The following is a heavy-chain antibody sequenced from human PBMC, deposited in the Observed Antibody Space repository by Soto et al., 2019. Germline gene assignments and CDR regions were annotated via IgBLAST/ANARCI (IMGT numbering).Heavy chain of an antibody. CDR3: AKDRTWIQLWLRSLYFDC. CDR1: GFTFSSYA. Sequence: GGSLRLSCAASGFTFSSYAMSWVRQAPGKGLEWVSAISGSGGSTYYADSVKGRFTISRDNSKNTLYLQMNSLRAEDTAVYYCAKDRTWIQLWLRSLYFDCWGQGTLVTVSS. V-gene: IGHV3-23*01. CDR2: ISGSGGST. D-gene: IGHD5-18*01. J-gene: IGHJ4*02.